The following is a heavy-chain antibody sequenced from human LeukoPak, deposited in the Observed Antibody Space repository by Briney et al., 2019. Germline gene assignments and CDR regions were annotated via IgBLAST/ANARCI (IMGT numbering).Heavy chain of an antibody. D-gene: IGHD3-10*01. CDR3: ATTMVRGVMGNYYYYGMDV. CDR2: INQDGSEK. V-gene: IGHV3-7*05. J-gene: IGHJ6*02. Sequence: PGGSLKLSCEASGFTFSSYWMSWVRQAPGKGLEWVANINQDGSEKYYVDSVKGRFTISRDNAKNSLYLQMNSLRAEDTAVYYCATTMVRGVMGNYYYYGMDVWGQGTTVTVSS. CDR1: GFTFSSYW.